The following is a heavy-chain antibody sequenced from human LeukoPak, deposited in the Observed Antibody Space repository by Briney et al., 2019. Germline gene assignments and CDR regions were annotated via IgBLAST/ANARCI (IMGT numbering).Heavy chain of an antibody. V-gene: IGHV3-66*01. D-gene: IGHD1-14*01. CDR3: ARAPEYGLYYFDY. J-gene: IGHJ4*02. Sequence: GGSLRLSCAASGFTVSSNYMSWVRQAPGKGLECVSVIYSGGNTYYADSVKGRFTISRDNSKNTLYLQMNSLRAEDTAVYYCARAPEYGLYYFDYWGQGTLVTVSS. CDR2: IYSGGNT. CDR1: GFTVSSNY.